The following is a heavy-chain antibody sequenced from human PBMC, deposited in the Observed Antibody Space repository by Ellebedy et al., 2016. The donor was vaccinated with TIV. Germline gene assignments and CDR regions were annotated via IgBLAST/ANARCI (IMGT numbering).Heavy chain of an antibody. J-gene: IGHJ4*02. CDR2: IIPIFGTA. CDR3: ARATGLSICPDY. D-gene: IGHD3-16*02. CDR1: GGTFSSYA. V-gene: IGHV1-69*13. Sequence: SVKVSCXASGGTFSSYAISWVRQAPGQGLEWMGGIIPIFGTANYAQKFQGRVTITADESTSTAYMELSSLRSEDTAVYYCARATGLSICPDYWGQGTLVTVSA.